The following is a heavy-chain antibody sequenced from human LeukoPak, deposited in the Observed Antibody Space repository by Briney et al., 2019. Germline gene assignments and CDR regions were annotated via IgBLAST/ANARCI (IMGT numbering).Heavy chain of an antibody. CDR3: ARTTLRVPAAPLGL. V-gene: IGHV3-21*01. CDR1: GFTFSSYS. J-gene: IGHJ4*02. Sequence: PGGSLRLSCAASGFTFSSYSMNWVRQAPGKGLEWVSSISSSSSYIYYADSVKGRFTISRDNAKNSLYLQMNSLRAEDTAVYYCARTTLRVPAAPLGLWGQGTLVTVSS. D-gene: IGHD2-2*01. CDR2: ISSSSSYI.